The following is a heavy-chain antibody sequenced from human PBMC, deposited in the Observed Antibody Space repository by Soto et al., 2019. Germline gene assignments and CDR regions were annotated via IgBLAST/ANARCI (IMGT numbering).Heavy chain of an antibody. CDR1: GDSVSSNSAA. Sequence: PSQTLSLTCAISGDSVSSNSAAWNWIRQSPSRGLEWLGRTYYRSKWYNDYAVSVKSRITINPDTSKNQFSLQLNSVTPEDTAVYYCARDVGYNWTPRGWGGWYYGMDVWGQGTTVTVSS. CDR2: TYYRSKWYN. J-gene: IGHJ6*02. V-gene: IGHV6-1*01. D-gene: IGHD1-20*01. CDR3: ARDVGYNWTPRGWGGWYYGMDV.